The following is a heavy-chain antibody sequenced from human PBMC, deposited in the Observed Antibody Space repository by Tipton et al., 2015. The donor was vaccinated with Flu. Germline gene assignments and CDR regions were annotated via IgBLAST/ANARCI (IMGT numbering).Heavy chain of an antibody. V-gene: IGHV3-9*01. CDR1: GFTFDDYA. Sequence: SLRLSCAASGFTFDDYAMHWVRQAPGKGLEWVSGISWNSASIDYADSVKGRLTISRDNAKNSLYLQMNSLRAEDTALYYCARKAGGNQHFDYWGQGALVTVSS. J-gene: IGHJ4*02. D-gene: IGHD1-14*01. CDR2: ISWNSASI. CDR3: ARKAGGNQHFDY.